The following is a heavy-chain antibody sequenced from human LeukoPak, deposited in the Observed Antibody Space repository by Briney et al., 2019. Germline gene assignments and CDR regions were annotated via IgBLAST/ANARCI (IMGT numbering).Heavy chain of an antibody. CDR1: GGSFSGYY. J-gene: IGHJ4*02. CDR3: ARDYYDSRTLDY. CDR2: IYYSGST. V-gene: IGHV4-30-4*08. D-gene: IGHD3-22*01. Sequence: SETLSLTCTVYGGSFSGYYWSWLRQPPGKGLEWIGYIYYSGSTYYNPSLKSRVTISVDTSKNQFSLKLSSVTAADTAVYYCARDYYDSRTLDYWGQGTLVTVSS.